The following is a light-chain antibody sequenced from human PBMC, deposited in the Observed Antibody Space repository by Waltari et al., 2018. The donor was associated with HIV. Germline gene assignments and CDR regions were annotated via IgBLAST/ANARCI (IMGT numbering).Light chain of an antibody. V-gene: IGLV1-40*01. CDR3: QSYDSRLRAVV. CDR1: SSNTGAGYD. J-gene: IGLJ2*01. Sequence: QSVLTQPPSVSGAPGQRVTISCTGSSSNTGAGYDVHWYQQLPGTAPKLLIYGNNNRPSGVPYRFSGSKSGTSVSLAITGLQAEDEADYFCQSYDSRLRAVVFGGGTKLTVL. CDR2: GNN.